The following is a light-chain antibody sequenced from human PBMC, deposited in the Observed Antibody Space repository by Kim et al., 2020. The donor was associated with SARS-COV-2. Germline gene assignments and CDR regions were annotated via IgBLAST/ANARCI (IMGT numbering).Light chain of an antibody. J-gene: IGLJ2*01. CDR3: GTWDSSLSVVI. V-gene: IGLV1-51*01. CDR2: DNN. CDR1: SSNIGNNY. Sequence: QSVLTQPPSVSAAPGQKVTISCSGSSSNIGNNYVSWYQQLPGTAPKLLIYDNNKRPSGIPDRFSGSTSGTSATLDITGLQTGDEADYYCGTWDSSLSVVIFGGGTQLTVL.